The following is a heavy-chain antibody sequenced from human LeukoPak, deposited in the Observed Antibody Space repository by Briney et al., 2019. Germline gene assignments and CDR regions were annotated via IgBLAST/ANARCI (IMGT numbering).Heavy chain of an antibody. Sequence: GGSLRLSCVVSGFTFSSYAMTWVRQAPGKGLEWVAYISSSSGTIYYADSVKGRFTVSRDNAKNSLYLHMTSLRAADTAVYYCARSLCYDTGCSFDNWGQGTLVTVSS. D-gene: IGHD3-3*01. CDR2: ISSSSGTI. J-gene: IGHJ4*02. CDR3: ARSLCYDTGCSFDN. CDR1: GFTFSSYA. V-gene: IGHV3-48*04.